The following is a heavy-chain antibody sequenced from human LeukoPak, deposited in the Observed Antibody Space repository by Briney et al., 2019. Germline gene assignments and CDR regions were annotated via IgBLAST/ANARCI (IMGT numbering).Heavy chain of an antibody. CDR3: ARDSVEVATIPKKPNYYYYYYMDV. CDR2: INPNSGGT. Sequence: GASVKVSCKASGYTFTGYYMHWVRQAPGQGLEWMGWINPNSGGTNYAQKFQGRVTMTRDTSISTAYMELSRLRSDDTAVYYCARDSVEVATIPKKPNYYYYYYMDVWGKGTTVTVSS. J-gene: IGHJ6*03. D-gene: IGHD5-24*01. CDR1: GYTFTGYY. V-gene: IGHV1-2*02.